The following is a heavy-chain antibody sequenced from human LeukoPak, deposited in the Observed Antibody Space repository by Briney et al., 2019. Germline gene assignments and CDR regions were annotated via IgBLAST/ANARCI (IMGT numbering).Heavy chain of an antibody. CDR3: ARISQSSGGFYY. J-gene: IGHJ4*02. CDR2: ISYRGST. D-gene: IGHD2-15*01. V-gene: IGHV4-31*02. CDR1: GGSISNSGGFY. Sequence: PSETLSLTCTVSGGSISNSGGFYWSWIRQHPGDGLGWIGFISYRGSTYYNPSLKSRVSMSVDTSRSQFSLRLTSVTDEDTAAYYCARISQSSGGFYYWGQGTLVTVSS.